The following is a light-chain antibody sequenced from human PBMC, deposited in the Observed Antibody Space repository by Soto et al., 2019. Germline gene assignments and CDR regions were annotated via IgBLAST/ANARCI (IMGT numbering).Light chain of an antibody. CDR2: EVT. CDR1: SSDVGIYNY. CDR3: SSYTTISTRV. V-gene: IGLV2-14*01. J-gene: IGLJ1*01. Sequence: QSVLTEPASVSRTAEQSIAISCTGSSSDVGIYNYVSWYQQHPGKVPKLIIYEVTSRPSGVSIRFSGSKSGNTASLTISGLQPEDEADYYCSSYTTISTRVFGNGTKVTVL.